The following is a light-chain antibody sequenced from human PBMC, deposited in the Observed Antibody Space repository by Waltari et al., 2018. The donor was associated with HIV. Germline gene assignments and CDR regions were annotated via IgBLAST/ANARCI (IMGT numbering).Light chain of an antibody. J-gene: IGLJ2*01. V-gene: IGLV2-14*03. CDR3: SSYSTNSVL. Sequence: QSALTQPASVSGSPGQSITISCTATSSDVGIFKYVSWYQQHPDKAPQLIIYDVSSRPSGVSSRFSGSKSGNSASLTISGLQADDEADYYCSSYSTNSVLFGGGTRLTVL. CDR2: DVS. CDR1: SSDVGIFKY.